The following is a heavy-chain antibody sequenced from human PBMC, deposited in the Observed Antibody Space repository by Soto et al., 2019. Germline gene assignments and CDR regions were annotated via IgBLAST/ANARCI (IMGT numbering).Heavy chain of an antibody. D-gene: IGHD2-21*01. J-gene: IGHJ4*01. CDR2: ISYDGRSK. Sequence: GGSLRLSCAVSGFSFTSFGIHWVRQAPGKGLEWVALISYDGRSKFYLDSVKGRFAISRDNSKKTVYLRLDSLRTEDTGVYFCVSRIPSWVFDYWGLGTLVTVSS. CDR3: VSRIPSWVFDY. CDR1: GFSFTSFG. V-gene: IGHV3-30*03.